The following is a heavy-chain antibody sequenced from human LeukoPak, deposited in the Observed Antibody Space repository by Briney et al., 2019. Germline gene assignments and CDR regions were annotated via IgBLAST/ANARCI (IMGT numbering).Heavy chain of an antibody. CDR3: ASWAVAGPDY. Sequence: PGGSLRLSCTASGFTFGDYAMSWVRQPPGKGLEWIGSIYYSGGTYYNPSLKSRVTISVDTSKNQFSLKLSSVTAADTAVYYCASWAVAGPDYWGQGTLVTVSS. V-gene: IGHV4-39*01. J-gene: IGHJ4*02. CDR1: GFTFGDYA. D-gene: IGHD6-19*01. CDR2: IYYSGGT.